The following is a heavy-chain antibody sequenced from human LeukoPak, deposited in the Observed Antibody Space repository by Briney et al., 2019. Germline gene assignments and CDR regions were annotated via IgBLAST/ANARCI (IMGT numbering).Heavy chain of an antibody. D-gene: IGHD3-9*01. CDR3: AKVGQNYDILTYYFDY. CDR2: ISVSGNT. J-gene: IGHJ4*02. Sequence: GGSLRLSCAASGFTLSSYAMSWVRQAPGKGLEWVSAISVSGNTYHADSVKGRFTISRDTSKNALYLQMNSLRVEDTAVYYCAKVGQNYDILTYYFDYWGQGTLVTVSS. CDR1: GFTLSSYA. V-gene: IGHV3-23*01.